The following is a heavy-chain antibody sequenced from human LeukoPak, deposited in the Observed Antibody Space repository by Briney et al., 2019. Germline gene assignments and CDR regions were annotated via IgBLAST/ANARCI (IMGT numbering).Heavy chain of an antibody. J-gene: IGHJ6*02. CDR1: GGSISSSSYY. Sequence: SETLSLTCTVSGGSISSSSYYWGWIRQPPGKGLEWIGSIYYSGSTYYNPSLKSRVTISVDTSKNQFSLKLSSVTAADTAVYYCARGQSILAYYYYYGMDVWSQGTTVTVSS. V-gene: IGHV4-39*01. CDR2: IYYSGST. CDR3: ARGQSILAYYYYYGMDV. D-gene: IGHD3-9*01.